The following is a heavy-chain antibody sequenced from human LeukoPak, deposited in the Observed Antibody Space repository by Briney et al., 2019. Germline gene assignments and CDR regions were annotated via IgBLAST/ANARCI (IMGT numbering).Heavy chain of an antibody. CDR3: ARSPGYSGYDHNWFDP. Sequence: ASVKVSCKASGGTFSSYAISWVRQAPGQGLEWMGGITPIFGTANYAQKFQGRVTITADKSTSTAYMELSSLRSEDTAVYYCARSPGYSGYDHNWFDPWGQGTLVTVSS. J-gene: IGHJ5*02. D-gene: IGHD5-12*01. V-gene: IGHV1-69*06. CDR2: ITPIFGTA. CDR1: GGTFSSYA.